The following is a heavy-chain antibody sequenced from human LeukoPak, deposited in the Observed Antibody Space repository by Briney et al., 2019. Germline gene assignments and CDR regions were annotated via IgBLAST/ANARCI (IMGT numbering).Heavy chain of an antibody. CDR1: GFTFDDYA. D-gene: IGHD5-18*01. CDR2: ISWDSGSI. Sequence: GGSLRLSCAASGFTFDDYAMHWVLQAPGKGLEWVSGISWDSGSIGYADSVKGRFSISRDNAKNSLSLQMNTLRAEDSAFYYCAKEESKYTYGNAFDYWGPGTLVTVSS. V-gene: IGHV3-9*01. CDR3: AKEESKYTYGNAFDY. J-gene: IGHJ4*02.